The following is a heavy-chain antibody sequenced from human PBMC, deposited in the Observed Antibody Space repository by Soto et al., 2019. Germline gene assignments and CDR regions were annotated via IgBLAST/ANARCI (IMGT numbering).Heavy chain of an antibody. Sequence: SETLSLTCTVSGVSISSDEYFWSWIRQSPGKGLEMIGYIYRSGTIFSNPSLESRVAMSVDRSKSQFSLELSSVTAADTAVYYCARGSDLMARGVKFFDYWGQGILVTVSS. CDR1: GVSISSDEYF. D-gene: IGHD3-10*01. V-gene: IGHV4-30-4*01. CDR3: ARGSDLMARGVKFFDY. J-gene: IGHJ4*02. CDR2: IYRSGTI.